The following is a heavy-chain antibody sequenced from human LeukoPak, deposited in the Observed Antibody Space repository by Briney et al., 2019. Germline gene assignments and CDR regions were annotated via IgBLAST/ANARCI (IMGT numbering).Heavy chain of an antibody. V-gene: IGHV3-23*01. CDR2: INGGNDAT. CDR1: GFTVFNYA. Sequence: GGSLRLSCAASGFTVFNYAMAWVRQAPGKGLEWVSAINGGNDATNYANSVKGRFAISRDNSKNTLYLQMNNLRAEDTAVYYCAKDILRWSFDYWGQGSLVTVAS. D-gene: IGHD4-23*01. J-gene: IGHJ4*02. CDR3: AKDILRWSFDY.